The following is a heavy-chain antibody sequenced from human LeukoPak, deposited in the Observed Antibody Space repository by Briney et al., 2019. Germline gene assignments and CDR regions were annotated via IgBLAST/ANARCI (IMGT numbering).Heavy chain of an antibody. V-gene: IGHV3-48*03. CDR1: GFTFSSYE. J-gene: IGHJ2*01. D-gene: IGHD3-22*01. CDR3: ASLRYDSSGYNWYFDL. Sequence: GGSLRLSCAASGFTFSSYEMNWVRQAPGKGLEWVSYMSSSGSTIYYADSVKGRFTISRDNAKNSLYLQMNSLRAEDTAVYYCASLRYDSSGYNWYFDLWGRGTLVTVSS. CDR2: MSSSGSTI.